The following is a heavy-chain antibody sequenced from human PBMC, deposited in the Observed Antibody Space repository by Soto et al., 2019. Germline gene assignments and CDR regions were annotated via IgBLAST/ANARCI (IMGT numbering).Heavy chain of an antibody. Sequence: SETLSLTCAVSGGSISSSNWWSWVRQPPGKGLEWIGEIYHSGSTNYNPSLKSRVTISVDTSKNQLSLKLTSVTTADTAVYYCARGHYGHDYWGQGTLVTVSS. CDR1: GGSISSSNW. CDR2: IYHSGST. V-gene: IGHV4-4*02. CDR3: ARGHYGHDY. J-gene: IGHJ4*02. D-gene: IGHD3-10*01.